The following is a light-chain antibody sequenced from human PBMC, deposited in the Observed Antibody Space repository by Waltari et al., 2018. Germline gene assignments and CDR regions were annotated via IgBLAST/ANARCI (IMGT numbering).Light chain of an antibody. CDR2: EVS. V-gene: IGLV2-18*02. CDR3: SSYTSSSTWV. Sequence: QSALTQPPSVSGSPGQSVTIPCTGPSSDVGSYNRVSWYQQPPDTAPKLIIYEVSDRPSGVPDRFSGSKSANTAFLTISGLQAEDEADYFCSSYTSSSTWVFGTGTKVTVL. CDR1: SSDVGSYNR. J-gene: IGLJ1*01.